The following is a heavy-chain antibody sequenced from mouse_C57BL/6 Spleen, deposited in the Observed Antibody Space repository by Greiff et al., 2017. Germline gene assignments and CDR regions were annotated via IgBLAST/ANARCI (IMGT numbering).Heavy chain of an antibody. V-gene: IGHV1-52*01. CDR3: AREVTGYYAMDY. CDR1: GYTFTSYW. CDR2: IDPSDSET. J-gene: IGHJ4*01. Sequence: QVQLQQPGAELVRPGSSVKLSCKASGYTFTSYWMHWVKQRPIQGLEWIGNIDPSDSETHYNQKFKDKATLTVDKSSSTAYMQLSILTSEDSAVYYCAREVTGYYAMDYWGQGTSVTVSS. D-gene: IGHD4-1*01.